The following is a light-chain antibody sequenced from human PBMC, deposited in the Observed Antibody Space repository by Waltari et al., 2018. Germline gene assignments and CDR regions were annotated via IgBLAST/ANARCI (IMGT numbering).Light chain of an antibody. CDR2: QAA. J-gene: IGLJ3*02. V-gene: IGLV3-1*01. CDR3: QAWDSSTPWV. Sequence: SYELTQPSSVSVSPGKTASITCSGDNLENKYVSWYQQRPGQSPVLVIYQAAKRPSVIPERFSGSNSGNTATLTISGTQAMDEADYYCQAWDSSTPWVFGGGTKVTVL. CDR1: NLENKY.